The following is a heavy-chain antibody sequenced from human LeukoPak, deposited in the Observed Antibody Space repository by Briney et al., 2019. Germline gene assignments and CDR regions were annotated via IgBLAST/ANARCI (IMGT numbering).Heavy chain of an antibody. D-gene: IGHD4-11*01. CDR2: IIPIHDTT. J-gene: IGHJ4*02. CDR3: ARDRDYCNAATCYKPADF. V-gene: IGHV1-69*04. CDR1: EGTFSNYA. Sequence: ASVKVSCKASEGTFSNYAIGWVRQAPGQGLEWMGRIIPIHDTTNYAQEFQDRITITADMSTSTAYMDLSSLRSEDTAGYYCARDRDYCNAATCYKPADFWGQGTLVAVSS.